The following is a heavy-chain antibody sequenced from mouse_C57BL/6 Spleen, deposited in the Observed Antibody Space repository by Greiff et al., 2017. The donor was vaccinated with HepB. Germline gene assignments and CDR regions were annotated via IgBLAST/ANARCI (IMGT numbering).Heavy chain of an antibody. D-gene: IGHD4-1*01. Sequence: QVQLQQSGPELVKPGASVKISCKASGYAFSSSWMNWVKQRPGKGLEWIGRIYPGDGDTNYNGKFKGKATLTADKSSSTAYMQLSSLTSEDSAVYFCAREELGRTYAMDYWGQGTSVTVSS. CDR2: IYPGDGDT. CDR1: GYAFSSSW. V-gene: IGHV1-82*01. CDR3: AREELGRTYAMDY. J-gene: IGHJ4*01.